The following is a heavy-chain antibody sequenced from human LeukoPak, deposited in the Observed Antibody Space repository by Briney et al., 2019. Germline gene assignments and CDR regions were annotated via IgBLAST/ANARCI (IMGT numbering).Heavy chain of an antibody. CDR3: ARGGYTTGGYWYLDL. V-gene: IGHV4-59*01. Sequence: SETLSLTCTVSGGSISTYYWSWIRQPPGKGLEWIGYIYYRGSTSYNPSLKSRVTILVDTSKNQFSLNLSSVTAADPAVYYCARGGYTTGGYWYLDLWGRGTLVTVSS. CDR1: GGSISTYY. D-gene: IGHD4-17*01. CDR2: IYYRGST. J-gene: IGHJ2*01.